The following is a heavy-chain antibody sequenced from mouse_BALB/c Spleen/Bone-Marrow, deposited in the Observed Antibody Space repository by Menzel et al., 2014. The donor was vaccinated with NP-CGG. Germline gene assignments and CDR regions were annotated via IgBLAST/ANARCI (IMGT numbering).Heavy chain of an antibody. D-gene: IGHD2-4*01. V-gene: IGHV3-2*02. Sequence: VQLQQSGPGLVKPSQSLSLPCIVTGYSITRDYAWNWIRQFPGNKLEWMGYISYSGSTTYNPSLESRISITRDTSKNQFFLQSNSVTTEDTATYYCARSSSYDYDVGFAYWGQGTLVTVSA. CDR3: ARSSSYDYDVGFAY. CDR1: GYSITRDYA. J-gene: IGHJ3*01. CDR2: ISYSGST.